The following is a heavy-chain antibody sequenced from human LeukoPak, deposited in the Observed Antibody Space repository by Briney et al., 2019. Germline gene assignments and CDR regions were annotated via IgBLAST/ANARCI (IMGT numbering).Heavy chain of an antibody. CDR1: GFTFSSYW. V-gene: IGHV3-74*01. D-gene: IGHD7-27*01. Sequence: PGGSLRLSCAASGFTFSSYWMHWVRQAPGKGLVWVSRIHSEGIITSYADSVKGRFTISRDNAKNTVHLQMNSLRAEDTAVYYCVREGNWGSFDFDYWGQGTLVSVSS. CDR2: IHSEGIIT. J-gene: IGHJ4*02. CDR3: VREGNWGSFDFDY.